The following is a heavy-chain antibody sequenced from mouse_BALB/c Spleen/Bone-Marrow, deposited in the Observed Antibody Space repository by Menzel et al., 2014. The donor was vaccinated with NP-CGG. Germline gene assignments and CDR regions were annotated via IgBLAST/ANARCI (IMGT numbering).Heavy chain of an antibody. CDR3: ARGSSSFDY. CDR1: GFTFSDYY. Sequence: EVMLVESGGGLVKPGGSLKLSCAASGFTFSDYYMYWVRQTPEKRLEWVATISDGGSYTYYPDSVKGRFTISRDNAKNNRYLQMSSLKSEDTAMYYCARGSSSFDYWGQGPTLTVSS. V-gene: IGHV5-4*02. D-gene: IGHD1-1*01. J-gene: IGHJ2*01. CDR2: ISDGGSYT.